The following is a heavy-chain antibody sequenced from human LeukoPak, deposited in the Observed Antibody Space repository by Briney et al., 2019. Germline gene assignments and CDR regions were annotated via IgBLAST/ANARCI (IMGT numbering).Heavy chain of an antibody. J-gene: IGHJ6*03. V-gene: IGHV1-2*02. Sequence: ASVKVSCKASGYTFTGYYMHWVRQAPGQGLEWMGWINPNSGGTNYAQKFQGRVTMTRDTSISTAYMELSSLRSEDTAVYYCATASYGSGSYGVGYYYYMDVWGKGTTVTISS. CDR1: GYTFTGYY. CDR2: INPNSGGT. D-gene: IGHD3-10*01. CDR3: ATASYGSGSYGVGYYYYMDV.